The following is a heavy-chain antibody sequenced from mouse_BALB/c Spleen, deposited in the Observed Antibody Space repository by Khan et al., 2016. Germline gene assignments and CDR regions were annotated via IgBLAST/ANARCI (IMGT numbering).Heavy chain of an antibody. J-gene: IGHJ1*01. V-gene: IGHV3-6*02. CDR3: AYGNYWYFDV. Sequence: EVHLQESGPGLVKPSQSLSLTCSVTGYSITSGYYWNWIRQFPGNKLEWMGYISYDGSNNYNPSLKNRISITRDTSKNQFFLKLNSVTTEDTATXYCAYGNYWYFDVWGAVTTVTGSS. CDR1: GYSITSGYY. D-gene: IGHD2-1*01. CDR2: ISYDGSN.